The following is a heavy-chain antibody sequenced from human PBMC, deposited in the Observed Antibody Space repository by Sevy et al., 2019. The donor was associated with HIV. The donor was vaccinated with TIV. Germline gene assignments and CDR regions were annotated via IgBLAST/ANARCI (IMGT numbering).Heavy chain of an antibody. Sequence: GGSLTLSCAATGFTFSNYAMHWVRQAPGKGMEWVAIIWSDGAYQYHGDSVKGRFSISRDNYKNTMYLQMNNVRVEDTAVYYCARGGYYYDNAAYYALDSWGQGTLVTVSS. D-gene: IGHD3-22*01. CDR2: IWSDGAYQ. V-gene: IGHV3-33*01. J-gene: IGHJ4*02. CDR3: ARGGYYYDNAAYYALDS. CDR1: GFTFSNYA.